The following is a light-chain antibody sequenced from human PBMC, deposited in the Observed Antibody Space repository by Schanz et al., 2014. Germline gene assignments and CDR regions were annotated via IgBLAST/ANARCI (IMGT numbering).Light chain of an antibody. CDR1: SSDIGYNY. V-gene: IGLV2-14*01. J-gene: IGLJ3*02. CDR2: DVS. Sequence: QSALTQPASVSGSPGQSITISCTGTSSDIGYNYVSWYQQHPGKAPKLMIYDVSNRPSGVSNRFSGSKSGNTASLTISGLQAEDEADYYCSSYTSSSTLAWVFGGGTKLTVL. CDR3: SSYTSSSTLAWV.